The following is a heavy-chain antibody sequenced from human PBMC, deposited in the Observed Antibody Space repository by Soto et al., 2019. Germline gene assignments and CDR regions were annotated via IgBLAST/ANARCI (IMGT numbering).Heavy chain of an antibody. D-gene: IGHD2-15*01. CDR2: IWYDGSNK. V-gene: IGHV3-33*01. Sequence: GGSLSLSCAASGFTFSSYGMHWVRQAPGKGLEWVTVIWYDGSNKYYADSVKGRFTISRDNSKNTLYLQMNGLRAEDTAVYYCARGEGYCSGGSCYGGMDVWGQGTTVTVSS. CDR1: GFTFSSYG. J-gene: IGHJ6*02. CDR3: ARGEGYCSGGSCYGGMDV.